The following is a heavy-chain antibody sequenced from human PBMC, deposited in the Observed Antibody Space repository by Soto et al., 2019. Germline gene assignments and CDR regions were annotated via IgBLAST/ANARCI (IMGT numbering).Heavy chain of an antibody. J-gene: IGHJ5*02. Sequence: RASVKVSCKASGYTFTSYGISWVRQAPGQGLEWMGWISAYNGNTNYAQKLQGRVTMTTDTSTSTAYMELRSLRSDDTAVYYCARVLRFLDTYHNRFDPWGQGTLVTVSS. V-gene: IGHV1-18*01. D-gene: IGHD3-10*01. CDR1: GYTFTSYG. CDR3: ARVLRFLDTYHNRFDP. CDR2: ISAYNGNT.